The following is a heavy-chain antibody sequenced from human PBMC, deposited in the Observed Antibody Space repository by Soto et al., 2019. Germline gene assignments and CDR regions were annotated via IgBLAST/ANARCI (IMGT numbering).Heavy chain of an antibody. CDR1: GFTFSSYA. CDR2: ISGSGGST. Sequence: LRLSCAASGFTFSSYAMSWVRQAPGKGLEWVSAISGSGGSTYYADSVKGRFTISRDNSKNTLYLQMNSLRAEDTAVYYCAKDRYYDFWSGYFDYWGQGTLVTVSS. D-gene: IGHD3-3*01. V-gene: IGHV3-23*01. J-gene: IGHJ4*02. CDR3: AKDRYYDFWSGYFDY.